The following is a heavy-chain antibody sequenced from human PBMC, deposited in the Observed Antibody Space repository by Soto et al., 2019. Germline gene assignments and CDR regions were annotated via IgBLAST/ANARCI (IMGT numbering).Heavy chain of an antibody. CDR1: GGTFSSYA. CDR2: IIPLFGTA. Sequence: QVQLVQSGAEVKKPGSSVKVSCKASGGTFSSYAISWVRQAPGQGLEWMAGIIPLFGTADYAQKVQGRVPITADESTSTAYMELSSLRSEYTAVYYCASNYGDYRYYYGMDVWGQGTTVTVSS. V-gene: IGHV1-69*12. J-gene: IGHJ6*02. CDR3: ASNYGDYRYYYGMDV. D-gene: IGHD4-17*01.